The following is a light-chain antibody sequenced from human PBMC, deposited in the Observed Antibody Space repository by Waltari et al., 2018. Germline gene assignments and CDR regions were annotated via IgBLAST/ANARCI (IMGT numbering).Light chain of an antibody. CDR1: RSVSSSS. Sequence: EIVLTQSPGTLSLSPGERVTLSCRARRSVSSSSVAWYRQKPGQAPRLLLYGASNRATGIPDRFSGSGSGTDFTLTISRLEPGDFAVYYCQQYGSSPLTLGGGTKVGIK. V-gene: IGKV3-20*01. CDR2: GAS. CDR3: QQYGSSPLT. J-gene: IGKJ4*01.